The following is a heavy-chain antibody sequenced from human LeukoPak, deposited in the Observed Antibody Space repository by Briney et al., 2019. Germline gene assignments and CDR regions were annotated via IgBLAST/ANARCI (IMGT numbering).Heavy chain of an antibody. V-gene: IGHV1-18*01. D-gene: IGHD2-2*01. CDR2: ISAYNGNT. Sequence: GASVKVSCKASGYTFTSYGISWVRQAPGQGLEWMGWISAYNGNTNYAQKLQGRVTMTTDTSTSTAYMELRSLRSEDTAVYYCARVGYCSSTSCYADFDYWGQGTLVTVSS. CDR1: GYTFTSYG. J-gene: IGHJ4*02. CDR3: ARVGYCSSTSCYADFDY.